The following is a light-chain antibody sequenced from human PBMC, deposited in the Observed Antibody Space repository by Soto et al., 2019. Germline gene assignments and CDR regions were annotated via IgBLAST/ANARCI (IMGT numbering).Light chain of an antibody. J-gene: IGKJ4*01. V-gene: IGKV1-39*01. CDR2: GAS. Sequence: DIQMTQSPSSLSASVGDRVTITCRASQSITTYLNWYQQKPGKAPKLLIYGASSLQSGVTSRFSGSGSGTDFTLTISSLQPEDFATYYCQHSYNTPRTFGGGTKVETK. CDR1: QSITTY. CDR3: QHSYNTPRT.